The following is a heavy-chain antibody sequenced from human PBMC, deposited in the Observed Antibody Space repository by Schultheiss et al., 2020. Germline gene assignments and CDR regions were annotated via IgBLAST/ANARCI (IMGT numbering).Heavy chain of an antibody. CDR1: GGSISSYY. V-gene: IGHV4-59*01. D-gene: IGHD1-26*01. Sequence: SQTLSLTCTVSGGSISSYYWSWIRQPPGKGLEWIGYIYYNGNTHYNPSLKSRVTMSVDTSKNQISLEVRSVTSADTAVYYCALGDIVGATEWFDPWGQGTLVTVSS. J-gene: IGHJ5*02. CDR2: IYYNGNT. CDR3: ALGDIVGATEWFDP.